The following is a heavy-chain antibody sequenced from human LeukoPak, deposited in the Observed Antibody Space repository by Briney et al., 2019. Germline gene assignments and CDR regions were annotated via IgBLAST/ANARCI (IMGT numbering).Heavy chain of an antibody. CDR2: IYYSGST. J-gene: IGHJ6*02. Sequence: SETLSLTCAVYGGSFSSYYWGWIRQPPGKGLEWIGSIYYSGSTYYNPSLKSRVTISVDTSKNQFSLRLSSVTAADTAVYYCARIVVVVAAPWDYGMDVWGQGTTVTVSS. D-gene: IGHD2-15*01. CDR1: GGSFSSYY. V-gene: IGHV4-39*01. CDR3: ARIVVVVAAPWDYGMDV.